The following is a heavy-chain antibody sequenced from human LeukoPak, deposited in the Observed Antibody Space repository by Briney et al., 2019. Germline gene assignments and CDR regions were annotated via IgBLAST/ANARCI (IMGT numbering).Heavy chain of an antibody. J-gene: IGHJ3*02. Sequence: GGSLRLSCAASGVTFSNYWMCWVRQAPGKGLGCVWRINRDGSTTTYAYSVRGGFTISRENTKKTLYLQMTSLSAEDSALYYCARIGESLGLGAFGNWGQGTVVTVSS. V-gene: IGHV3-74*03. D-gene: IGHD7-27*01. CDR2: INRDGSTT. CDR1: GVTFSNYW. CDR3: ARIGESLGLGAFGN.